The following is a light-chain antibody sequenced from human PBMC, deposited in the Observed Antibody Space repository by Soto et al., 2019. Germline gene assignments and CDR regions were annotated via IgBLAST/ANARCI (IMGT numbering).Light chain of an antibody. V-gene: IGKV1-9*01. CDR3: QHLNTYPRT. CDR2: AAS. J-gene: IGKJ1*01. CDR1: QGISSY. Sequence: DIQLTQSPSFLSASVGDRVTITCRASQGISSYLAWYQQKPGQAPKLLLYAASTLQSGVPSRFSGSGSGTEFTLTISSLQPEDFATDYCQHLNTYPRTFGRGTKVDIK.